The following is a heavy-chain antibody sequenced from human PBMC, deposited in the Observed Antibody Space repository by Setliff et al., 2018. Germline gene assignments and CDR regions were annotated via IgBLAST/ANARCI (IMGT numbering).Heavy chain of an antibody. D-gene: IGHD3-10*01. V-gene: IGHV4-59*03. CDR3: YSNSPYYFHY. CDR2: VYYTGDT. CDR1: GGSISSYY. Sequence: ASETLSLTCTVSGGSISSYYWSWIRQPPGKELEWMAYVYYTGDTYYNPSLKSRISISIDTSKNQFSLNLISYCAGSQGSGGYYSNSPYYFHYWGQGTLVTVSS. J-gene: IGHJ4*02.